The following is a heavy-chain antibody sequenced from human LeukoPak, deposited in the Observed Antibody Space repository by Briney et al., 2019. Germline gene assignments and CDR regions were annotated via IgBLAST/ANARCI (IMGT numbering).Heavy chain of an antibody. CDR3: ARCSYCYYCVDV. Sequence: TLSVTRPVSGYSISSGCYWRWIRQPPGKGLEWIGNVVHSGTTYYNPSLKSRVTISVDTSKNQFSLKLTSVTAADTALHCSARCSYCYYCVDVWGKGTTVTVSS. CDR2: VVHSGTT. CDR1: GYSISSGCY. D-gene: IGHD2-21*01. J-gene: IGHJ6*03. V-gene: IGHV4-38-2*01.